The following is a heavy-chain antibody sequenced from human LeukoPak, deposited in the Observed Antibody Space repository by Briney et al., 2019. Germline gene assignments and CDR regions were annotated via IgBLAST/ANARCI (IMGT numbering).Heavy chain of an antibody. CDR3: ARLYCSSTSCYTGYYYYGMDV. V-gene: IGHV1-18*01. CDR1: GYTFTIYG. J-gene: IGHJ6*02. Sequence: ASVKLSFNASGYTFTIYGISWVRQAPAQGLELMGLISAYNGNTNYAHKLQVRVTMTTDTSTSTDYMELRSLRSDDAAVYYCARLYCSSTSCYTGYYYYGMDVWGQGTTVTVSS. D-gene: IGHD2-2*02. CDR2: ISAYNGNT.